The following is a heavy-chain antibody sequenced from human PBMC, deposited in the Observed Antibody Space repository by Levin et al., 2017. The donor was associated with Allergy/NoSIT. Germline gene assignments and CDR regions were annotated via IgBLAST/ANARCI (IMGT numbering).Heavy chain of an antibody. D-gene: IGHD5-12*01. J-gene: IGHJ4*02. Sequence: GGSLRLSCAASGFTFSSYGMHWVRQAPGKGLEWVAVIWYDGSNKYYADSVKGRFTISRDNSKNTLYLQMNSLRAEDTAVYYCARGRIIVATINYYFDYWGQGTLVTVSS. V-gene: IGHV3-33*01. CDR3: ARGRIIVATINYYFDY. CDR2: IWYDGSNK. CDR1: GFTFSSYG.